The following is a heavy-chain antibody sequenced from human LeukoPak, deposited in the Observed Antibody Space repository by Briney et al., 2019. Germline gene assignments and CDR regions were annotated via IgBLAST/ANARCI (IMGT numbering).Heavy chain of an antibody. J-gene: IGHJ4*02. Sequence: GGSLRLSCAASGFTFSSYSMNWVRQAPGKGLEWVSAISGSGGSTYYADSVKGRLTISRDNSKNTLYLQMNSLRAEDTALYYCARYCTFRACSGTKYDSWGPGTLVTVSS. CDR1: GFTFSSYS. V-gene: IGHV3-23*01. CDR2: ISGSGGST. D-gene: IGHD1-1*01. CDR3: ARYCTFRACSGTKYDS.